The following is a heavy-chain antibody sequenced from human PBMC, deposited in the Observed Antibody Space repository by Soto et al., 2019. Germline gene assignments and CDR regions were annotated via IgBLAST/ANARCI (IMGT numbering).Heavy chain of an antibody. CDR2: IAHDGSEE. CDR1: GFTFYNNW. J-gene: IGHJ4*02. CDR3: ATANRGFSPTY. Sequence: EVQLVESGGGVVQPGGSLRLSLAASGFTFYNNWMSWVRQAPGRGLESVANIAHDGSEEYYVDSVKGRFTISRDNVRNSLYLQMNSLRAEDTAMYFCATANRGFSPTYWGQGTLVTVSS. V-gene: IGHV3-7*01. D-gene: IGHD2-8*01.